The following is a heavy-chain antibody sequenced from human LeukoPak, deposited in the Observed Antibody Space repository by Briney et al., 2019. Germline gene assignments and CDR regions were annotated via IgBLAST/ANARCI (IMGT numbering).Heavy chain of an antibody. D-gene: IGHD3-22*01. V-gene: IGHV3-23*01. CDR1: GFTFSSYA. CDR3: AREGLSGYYLNWFDP. J-gene: IGHJ5*02. CDR2: ISGSGGTT. Sequence: PGGSLRLSCAASGFTFSSYAMSWVRQAPGKGLEWVSSISGSGGTTYYADSVKGRFTISRDNAKNSLYLQMDSLRAEDTAIYYCAREGLSGYYLNWFDPWGQGTLVTVSS.